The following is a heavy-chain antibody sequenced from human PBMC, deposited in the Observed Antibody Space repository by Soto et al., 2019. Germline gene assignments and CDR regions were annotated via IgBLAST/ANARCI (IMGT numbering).Heavy chain of an antibody. CDR3: SRLYYDYV. Sequence: HPGGSLRLSCAGSGFTFGTYSMNWVRQAAGKGLEWIAYISYDSDTIQYADSVKGRFTISRDNAKNSLYLQMNSLRDEDTAVYYCSRLYYDYVWGQGTTVTVSS. CDR1: GFTFGTYS. D-gene: IGHD3-3*01. J-gene: IGHJ6*02. V-gene: IGHV3-48*02. CDR2: ISYDSDTI.